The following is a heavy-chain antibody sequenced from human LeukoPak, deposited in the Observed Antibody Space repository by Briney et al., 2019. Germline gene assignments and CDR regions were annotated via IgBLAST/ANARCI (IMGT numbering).Heavy chain of an antibody. D-gene: IGHD3-22*01. CDR2: INPNSGGT. CDR1: GYTFTGYY. CDR3: ATTGPTSYYDSSGQYYFDY. V-gene: IGHV1-2*02. J-gene: IGHJ4*02. Sequence: GASVKVSCKASGYTFTGYYMHWVRQAPGQGLEWMGWINPNSGGTNYAQKFQGRVTMTRDTSISTAYMELSRLRSEDTAVYYCATTGPTSYYDSSGQYYFDYWGQGTLVTVSS.